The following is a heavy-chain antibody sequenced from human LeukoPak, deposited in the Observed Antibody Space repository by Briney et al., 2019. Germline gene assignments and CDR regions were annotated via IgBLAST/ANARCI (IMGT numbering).Heavy chain of an antibody. CDR3: ARELGGSYGYYMDV. D-gene: IGHD1-26*01. CDR1: GFTVSSNY. CDR2: IYSGGST. Sequence: GGSLRLSCAASGFTVSSNYMSWVRQAPGKGLEWVSVIYSGGSTYYADSVKGRFTISRDNSKNTLYLQMNSLRAEDTAVYYCARELGGSYGYYMDVWGKGTTVTVSS. J-gene: IGHJ6*03. V-gene: IGHV3-53*01.